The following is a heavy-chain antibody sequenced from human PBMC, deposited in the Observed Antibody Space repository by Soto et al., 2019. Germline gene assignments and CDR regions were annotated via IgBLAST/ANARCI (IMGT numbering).Heavy chain of an antibody. Sequence: QVQLVQSGAEVKKAGAPVRVSCKAPGYSFATFVVTSVRQAPGQELEWMRWISPETGDTNHAQKLQGRVTLTTDTPSITAYLEWRSLRSEDTAVYYCARDPGAARGFDHWGQGALGTVSS. CDR2: ISPETGDT. CDR3: ARDPGAARGFDH. V-gene: IGHV1-18*01. D-gene: IGHD3-10*01. J-gene: IGHJ5*02. CDR1: GYSFATFV.